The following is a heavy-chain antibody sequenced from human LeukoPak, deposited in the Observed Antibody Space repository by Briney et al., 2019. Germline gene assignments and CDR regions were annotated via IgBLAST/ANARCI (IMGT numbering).Heavy chain of an antibody. Sequence: PGGSLRLSCAASGFTFSTYAMSWVRQAPGKGLEWVSAISGTDGSTYYADSVKGRFTISRDNSKNTLYLQMNSLRAEDTAVYYCAKTLGQYGSGSRAFDYWGQGTLVTVSS. CDR3: AKTLGQYGSGSRAFDY. V-gene: IGHV3-23*01. J-gene: IGHJ4*02. D-gene: IGHD3-10*01. CDR2: ISGTDGST. CDR1: GFTFSTYA.